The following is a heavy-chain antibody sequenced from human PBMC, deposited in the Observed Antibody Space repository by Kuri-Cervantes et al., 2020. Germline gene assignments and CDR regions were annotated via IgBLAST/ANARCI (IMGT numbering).Heavy chain of an antibody. CDR1: GFTFTNSD. V-gene: IGHV3-30*02. J-gene: IGHJ3*02. CDR2: IRYDGSNQ. CDR3: AKIGRVIYGGNSRDAFDI. Sequence: GGSLRLSCAASGFTFTNSDMNWVHQAPGKGLEWVAFIRYDGSNQYYADSVKGRISISRDNSKNTLYLQMNSLRAEDTAVYYCAKIGRVIYGGNSRDAFDIWGQGTMVTVSS. D-gene: IGHD4-23*01.